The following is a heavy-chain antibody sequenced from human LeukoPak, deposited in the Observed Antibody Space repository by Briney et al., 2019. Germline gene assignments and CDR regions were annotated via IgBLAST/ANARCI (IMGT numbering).Heavy chain of an antibody. J-gene: IGHJ4*02. CDR1: GFTFSNYA. V-gene: IGHV3-23*01. CDR3: AREPRDCTGGTCQSAGGYYSYY. Sequence: SGGSLRLSCAASGFTFSNYAMSWVRQAPGKGLEWVSGISASGGSYYADSVKGRFTVSRDISKNTLYLQMNSLRAEDTAVYFCAREPRDCTGGTCQSAGGYYSYYWSQGTLVTVSS. D-gene: IGHD2-15*01. CDR2: ISASGGS.